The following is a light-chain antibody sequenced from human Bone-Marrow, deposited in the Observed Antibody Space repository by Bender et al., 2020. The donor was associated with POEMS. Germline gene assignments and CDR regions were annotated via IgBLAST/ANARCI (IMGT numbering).Light chain of an antibody. J-gene: IGLJ3*02. V-gene: IGLV4-69*01. CDR2: VNSDGSH. Sequence: QLVVTQSPSASASPGASVKLTCTLSSGHNDYAIAWHQLHPEKGPRYLLKVNSDGSHIRGAGIPDRFSGSSSGAEHYLSISSLQSEDEGDYYCQTWGTGIWVFGGGTKLTVL. CDR3: QTWGTGIWV. CDR1: SGHNDYA.